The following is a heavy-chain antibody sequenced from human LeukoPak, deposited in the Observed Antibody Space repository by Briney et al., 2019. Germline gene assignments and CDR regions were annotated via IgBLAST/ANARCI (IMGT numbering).Heavy chain of an antibody. J-gene: IGHJ4*02. CDR1: GYTFTSYG. D-gene: IGHD6-19*01. Sequence: ASVKVSCKASGYTFTSYGTSWVRQAPGQGREWMGWISAYNGNTNYAQKLQGRVTMTTDTSTSTAYMELRSLRSDDTAVYYCARGYSSGWYGNYFDYWGQGTLVTVSS. V-gene: IGHV1-18*01. CDR3: ARGYSSGWYGNYFDY. CDR2: ISAYNGNT.